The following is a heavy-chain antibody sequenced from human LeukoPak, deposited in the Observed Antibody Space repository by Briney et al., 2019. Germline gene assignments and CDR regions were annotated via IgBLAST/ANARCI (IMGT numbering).Heavy chain of an antibody. CDR2: SRNKANSYVA. V-gene: IGHV3-72*01. D-gene: IGHD6-13*01. Sequence: GGSLRLSCAGSGFRFSDHYMDWFRQPPGKGLQWVGRSRNKANSYVAEYAAPVKGRFTISRDDSKNSVFLQMDSLKTEDTAVYYCARELAAGPSDHWGQGTLVTVSS. CDR3: ARELAAGPSDH. CDR1: GFRFSDHY. J-gene: IGHJ4*02.